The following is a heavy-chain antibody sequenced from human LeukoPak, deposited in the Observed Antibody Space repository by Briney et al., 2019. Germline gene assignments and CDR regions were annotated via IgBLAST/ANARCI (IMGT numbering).Heavy chain of an antibody. D-gene: IGHD1-26*01. V-gene: IGHV1-2*02. CDR2: INPNSGGT. CDR3: ARDREALADY. J-gene: IGHJ4*02. Sequence: GASVKVSCKASGGTFSSYAISWVRQAPGQGLEWMGWINPNSGGTNYAQKFQGRVTMTRDTSISTAYMELSRLRSDDTAVYYCARDREALADYWGQGTLVTVSS. CDR1: GGTFSSYA.